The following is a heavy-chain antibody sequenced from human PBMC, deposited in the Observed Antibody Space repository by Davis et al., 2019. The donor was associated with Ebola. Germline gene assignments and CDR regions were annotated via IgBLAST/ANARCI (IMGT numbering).Heavy chain of an antibody. CDR1: GFTFSSYS. Sequence: GESLKISCAASGFTFSSYSMNWVRQAPGKGLDWVGRSKNIANSYSTEYAASVKGRFTISRDEAKNLVYLEMNSLKTEDTAVYYCARSYSSTDYYYYYMDVWGQGTTVAVSS. CDR2: SKNIANSYST. CDR3: ARSYSSTDYYYYYMDV. V-gene: IGHV3-72*01. D-gene: IGHD6-13*01. J-gene: IGHJ6*03.